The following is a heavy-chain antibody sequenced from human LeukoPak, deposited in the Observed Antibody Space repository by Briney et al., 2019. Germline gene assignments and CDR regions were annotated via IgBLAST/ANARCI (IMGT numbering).Heavy chain of an antibody. J-gene: IGHJ5*02. CDR3: AAGQRYSGSYYPEEFDP. CDR2: IVVGSCNT. D-gene: IGHD1-26*01. V-gene: IGHV1-58*02. CDR1: GFTFTSSA. Sequence: SVKVSCRSSGFTFTSSAMQWVRQARAQRLEWIGCIVVGSCNTNYARKFQERVTITRDMSTSTAYMELSSLRSEDTAVYYCAAGQRYSGSYYPEEFDPWGQGTLVTVSS.